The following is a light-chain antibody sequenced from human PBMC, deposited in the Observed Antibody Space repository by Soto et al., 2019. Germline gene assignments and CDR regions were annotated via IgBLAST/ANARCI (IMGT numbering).Light chain of an antibody. CDR2: GAS. J-gene: IGKJ2*01. V-gene: IGKV3-15*01. CDR3: QQYNNWPPYT. Sequence: EIVMTQSPATVSVSPGERATLSCRASQSVSSNLAWYQQKPGQAPRLLIYGASTRATGIPARFSGSGSGTEFTLTISSLQSEDFAVYYCQQYNNWPPYTFGQGTQLEIK. CDR1: QSVSSN.